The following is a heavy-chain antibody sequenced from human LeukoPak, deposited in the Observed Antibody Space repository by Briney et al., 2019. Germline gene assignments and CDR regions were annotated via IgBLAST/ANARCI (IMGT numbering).Heavy chain of an antibody. CDR1: GYTFTSYG. J-gene: IGHJ3*02. CDR2: SSAYNGNT. D-gene: IGHD5-24*01. Sequence: ASVKVSCKASGYTFTSYGISWVRQAPGQGLEWMGWSSAYNGNTNYPQKLQGRVTMTTDTSTSTAYMELRSLRSDDTAVYYCARERRDDYNWDASHIWGQGTMVTVSS. CDR3: ARERRDDYNWDASHI. V-gene: IGHV1-18*01.